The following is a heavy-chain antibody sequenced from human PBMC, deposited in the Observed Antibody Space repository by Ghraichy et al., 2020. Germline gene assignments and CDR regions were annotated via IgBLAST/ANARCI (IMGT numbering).Heavy chain of an antibody. V-gene: IGHV6-1*01. Sequence: SQTLSLTCAISGDSVSSNSVAWNWIRQSPSRGLEWLGRTYYRSKWYNDYALSVKSRIAVNPDTSRNQFSLQLNSVTPDDTALYYCARSTSSMFDLWGRGTLFTVSS. CDR1: GDSVSSNSVA. CDR3: ARSTSSMFDL. D-gene: IGHD6-6*01. J-gene: IGHJ2*01. CDR2: TYYRSKWYN.